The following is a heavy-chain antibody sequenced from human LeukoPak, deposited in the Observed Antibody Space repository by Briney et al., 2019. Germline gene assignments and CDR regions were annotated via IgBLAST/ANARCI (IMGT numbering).Heavy chain of an antibody. Sequence: PSETLSLTCSVSGGSISSHYWSWIRQPPGKGLEWIGYIYYSGSTNYKPSLKSRVTISLDTSKNQFSLKLSSVTAADTAVYYCARLTEARYSSSWYSPPTNYYYGMDVWGQGTTVTVSS. V-gene: IGHV4-59*08. CDR2: IYYSGST. CDR3: ARLTEARYSSSWYSPPTNYYYGMDV. CDR1: GGSISSHY. J-gene: IGHJ6*02. D-gene: IGHD6-13*01.